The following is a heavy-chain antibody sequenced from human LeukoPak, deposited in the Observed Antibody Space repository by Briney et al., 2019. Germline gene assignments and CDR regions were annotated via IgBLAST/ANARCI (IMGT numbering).Heavy chain of an antibody. CDR3: ARVQRPLDGADY. V-gene: IGHV4-4*07. J-gene: IGHJ4*02. CDR1: GGSISSYY. CDR2: IYTTGST. D-gene: IGHD1-1*01. Sequence: SETLSLTCSVSGGSISSYYWSWIRQPAGKGLEWIGRIYTTGSTNYNPSLRSRVTMSVDTSKNLFSLKLSSVSAADTAVYYCARVQRPLDGADYWGQGTLVTVSS.